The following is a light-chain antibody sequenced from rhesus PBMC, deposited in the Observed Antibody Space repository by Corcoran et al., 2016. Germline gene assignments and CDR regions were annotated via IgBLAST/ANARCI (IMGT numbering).Light chain of an antibody. CDR2: RNN. Sequence: QAGLTQPPSMSKGLRQTATLTCTGNSNNVGNQGAAWLQQHQGHPPNLLSYRNNNRPSGISERFSASRSGNTASLTITGLQPEDEADDYCSAWDSSLSAHVFGSGTKLTVL. CDR1: SNNVGNQG. CDR3: SAWDSSLSAHV. J-gene: IGLJ6*01. V-gene: IGLV10-114*01.